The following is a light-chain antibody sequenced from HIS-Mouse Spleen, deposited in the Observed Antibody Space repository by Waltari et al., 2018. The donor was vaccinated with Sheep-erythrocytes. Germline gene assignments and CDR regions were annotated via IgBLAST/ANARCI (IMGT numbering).Light chain of an antibody. V-gene: IGLV1-51*01. CDR2: DTN. CDR3: GTWDSSLSAGV. CDR1: SSNIGNNY. Sequence: QSVLTQPPSVSAAPGQKVTISCSGSSSNIGNNYVSWYQQLPGTAPKLLIYDTNKRPSGLADRFSGSKSGTSATLGITGLQTGDEADYYCGTWDSSLSAGVFGGGTKLTVL. J-gene: IGLJ3*02.